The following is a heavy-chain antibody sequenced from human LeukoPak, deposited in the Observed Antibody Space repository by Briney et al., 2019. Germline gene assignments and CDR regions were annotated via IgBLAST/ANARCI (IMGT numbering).Heavy chain of an antibody. CDR2: IYSGGST. CDR3: ARVGAYTGHSALDY. J-gene: IGHJ4*02. CDR1: GFTVSSNY. D-gene: IGHD5-12*01. Sequence: GGSLRLSCAASGFTVSSNYMSWVPQAPGKGLEWVSVIYSGGSTYYADSVKGRFTISRDTSKNTLYLQMNSLRADDTAVYFCARVGAYTGHSALDYWGQGTLVTVSS. V-gene: IGHV3-53*01.